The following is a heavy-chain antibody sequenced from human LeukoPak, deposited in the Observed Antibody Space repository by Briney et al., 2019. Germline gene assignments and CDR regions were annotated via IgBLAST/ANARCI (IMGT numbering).Heavy chain of an antibody. J-gene: IGHJ4*02. CDR3: ARSMEDETVAGTY. Sequence: ASVKASCKASGGTFSSYAISWVRQAPGQGLEWMGRIIPILGIANYAQKFQGRVTITADKSTSTAYMELSSLRSEDTAVYYCARSMEDETVAGTYWGQGTLVTVSS. D-gene: IGHD6-19*01. V-gene: IGHV1-69*04. CDR2: IIPILGIA. CDR1: GGTFSSYA.